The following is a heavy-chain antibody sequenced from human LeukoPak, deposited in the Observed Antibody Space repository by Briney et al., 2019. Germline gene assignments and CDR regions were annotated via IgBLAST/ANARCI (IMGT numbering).Heavy chain of an antibody. CDR1: GFSFSGYS. Sequence: PGGSLRLSCAASGFSFSGYSMNWVRQPPGMGLERVSYFSGSGSTRYHADSVKGRFTISRDNAKNSLYLQMNSLRDEDTAVYYCARDLVVVPATIRLEYYYDGLDVWGQGTTVTVSS. CDR3: ARDLVVVPATIRLEYYYDGLDV. D-gene: IGHD2-2*02. V-gene: IGHV3-48*02. J-gene: IGHJ6*02. CDR2: FSGSGSTR.